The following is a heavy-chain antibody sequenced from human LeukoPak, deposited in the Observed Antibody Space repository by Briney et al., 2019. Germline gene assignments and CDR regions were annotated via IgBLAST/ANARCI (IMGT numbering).Heavy chain of an antibody. V-gene: IGHV1-2*02. Sequence: ASVKVSCKASAYTFTSYAINWVRQAPGQGLEWMGWINPNSGGTNYAQKFQGRVTMTRDTSISTAYMELSRLRSDDTAVYYCARGDLDYWGQGTLVTVSS. J-gene: IGHJ4*02. CDR1: AYTFTSYA. CDR3: ARGDLDY. CDR2: INPNSGGT.